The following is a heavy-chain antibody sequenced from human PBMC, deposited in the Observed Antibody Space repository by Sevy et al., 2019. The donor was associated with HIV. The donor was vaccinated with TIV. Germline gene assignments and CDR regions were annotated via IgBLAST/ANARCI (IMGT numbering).Heavy chain of an antibody. D-gene: IGHD2-15*01. V-gene: IGHV1-18*01. CDR3: ARDPRRDIIVVIAATPHGWFDP. Sequence: ASVKVSCKASGYTFNSYGISWVRQAPGQGLEWMGWISAYNGNTNYAQKLQGRVTMTTDTSTGTVYMGLRSLRSDDTAVYYCARDPRRDIIVVIAATPHGWFDPWGQGTLVTVSS. CDR1: GYTFNSYG. CDR2: ISAYNGNT. J-gene: IGHJ5*02.